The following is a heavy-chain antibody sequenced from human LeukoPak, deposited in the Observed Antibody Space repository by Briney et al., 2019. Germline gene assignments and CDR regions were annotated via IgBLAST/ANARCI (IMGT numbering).Heavy chain of an antibody. CDR1: GGSINSGGYY. CDR2: IYYSGST. D-gene: IGHD3-22*01. J-gene: IGHJ3*02. CDR3: ARNFDSHNAFDI. V-gene: IGHV4-31*03. Sequence: SQTLSLTCTVSGGSINSGGYYWSWIRQHPGKGLAWIGYIYYSGSTYNNPSLKSRVTISVDTSKNQFSLKLSSVTAADTAVYYCARNFDSHNAFDIWGQGTKVTVSP.